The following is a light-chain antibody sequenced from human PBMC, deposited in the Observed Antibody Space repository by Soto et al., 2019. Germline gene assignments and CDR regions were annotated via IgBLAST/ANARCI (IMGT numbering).Light chain of an antibody. CDR1: QSVSSSY. J-gene: IGKJ2*01. V-gene: IGKV3-20*01. Sequence: EIVWTQSPGTLSLSPGERATLSCRASQSVSSSYLGWYQQKPGQAPRLLIYGASTRATGIPDRFSGSGSGTDFTLTISRLDPEDFAVYYCQQYGGSSLYTFGQGTKLEIK. CDR3: QQYGGSSLYT. CDR2: GAS.